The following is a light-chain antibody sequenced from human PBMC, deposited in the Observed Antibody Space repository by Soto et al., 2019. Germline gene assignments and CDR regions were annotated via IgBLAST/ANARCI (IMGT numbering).Light chain of an antibody. J-gene: IGKJ3*01. Sequence: DIQMTQSPSTLSASVGDRVTITCRASQSISSWLAWYQQKPGKAPKLLIYKASSLESGVPSRLSDSGSGAEVPLTFSSLQPDDFETYFCQQYSGYPFTFGPGTKEDIK. V-gene: IGKV1-5*03. CDR1: QSISSW. CDR2: KAS. CDR3: QQYSGYPFT.